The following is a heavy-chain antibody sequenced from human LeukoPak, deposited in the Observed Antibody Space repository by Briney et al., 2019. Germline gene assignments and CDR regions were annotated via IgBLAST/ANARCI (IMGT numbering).Heavy chain of an antibody. CDR3: ARDRDYNLADSFDH. J-gene: IGHJ4*02. V-gene: IGHV3-9*01. CDR2: INFNGDTS. D-gene: IGHD5-24*01. Sequence: SLRLSCGASGFPFYEFAMHWVREAPGEGLEWGSGINFNGDTSRYAHSVNGRFTISRDNAKKVVYLQMNGLRGEDTALYYCARDRDYNLADSFDHWGQGTLVTVSS. CDR1: GFPFYEFA.